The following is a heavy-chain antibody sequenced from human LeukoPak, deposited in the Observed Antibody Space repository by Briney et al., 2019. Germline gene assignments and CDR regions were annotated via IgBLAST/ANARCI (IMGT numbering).Heavy chain of an antibody. CDR2: IYYSGST. D-gene: IGHD3-22*01. CDR1: GGSISSYY. V-gene: IGHV4-59*01. CDR3: AREGGYYDSSGYSGLGY. Sequence: SETLSLTCTVSGGSISSYYWSWIRQPPGKGLEWIGYIYYSGSTNYNPSLESRVTISVDTSKNQFSLKLSSVTAADTAVYYCAREGGYYDSSGYSGLGYWGQGTLVTVSS. J-gene: IGHJ4*02.